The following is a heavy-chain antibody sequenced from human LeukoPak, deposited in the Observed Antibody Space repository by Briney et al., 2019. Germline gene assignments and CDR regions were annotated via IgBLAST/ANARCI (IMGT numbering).Heavy chain of an antibody. CDR2: IIPIFGTA. Sequence: SVKVSCKASGGTFSSYAISWVRQAPGQGLEWMGGIIPIFGTANYAQKFQGRVTITADESTSTAYMEQSSLRSEDTAVYYCARVTTVTTVNWFDPWGQGTLVTVSS. CDR3: ARVTTVTTVNWFDP. CDR1: GGTFSSYA. J-gene: IGHJ5*02. D-gene: IGHD4-17*01. V-gene: IGHV1-69*13.